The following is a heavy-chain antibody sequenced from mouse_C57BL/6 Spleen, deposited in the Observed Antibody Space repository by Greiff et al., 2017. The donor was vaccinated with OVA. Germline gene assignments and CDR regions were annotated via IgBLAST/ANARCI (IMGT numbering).Heavy chain of an antibody. V-gene: IGHV1-81*01. CDR3: AKFITTVVDAWFAY. D-gene: IGHD1-1*01. Sequence: VQLQQSGAELARPGASVKLSCKASGYTFTSYGISWVKQRTGQGLEWIGEIYPRSGNTYYNEKFKGKATLTADKSSSTAYMELRSLTSEDSAVYFCAKFITTVVDAWFAYWGQGTLVTVSA. J-gene: IGHJ3*01. CDR2: IYPRSGNT. CDR1: GYTFTSYG.